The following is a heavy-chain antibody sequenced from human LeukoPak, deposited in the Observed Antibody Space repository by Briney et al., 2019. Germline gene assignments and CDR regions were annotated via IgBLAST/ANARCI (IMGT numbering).Heavy chain of an antibody. Sequence: PSETLSLTCTVSGYSISCGYYWGWIRPPPGKGLEWIGSIYHSGSTYYNPSLKSRVTISVDTSKNQFSLKLSSVTAADTAVYYCARQYSSGWYLPGAGDYWGQGTLVTVSS. CDR2: IYHSGST. V-gene: IGHV4-38-2*02. CDR1: GYSISCGYY. D-gene: IGHD6-19*01. J-gene: IGHJ4*02. CDR3: ARQYSSGWYLPGAGDY.